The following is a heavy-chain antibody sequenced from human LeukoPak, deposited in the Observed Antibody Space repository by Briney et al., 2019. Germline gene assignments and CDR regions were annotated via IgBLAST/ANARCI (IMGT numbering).Heavy chain of an antibody. J-gene: IGHJ6*03. D-gene: IGHD6-6*01. V-gene: IGHV3-53*01. Sequence: PGGSPRLSCAASGFTVSSNYMSWVRQAPGKGLEWVSVIYSGGSTYYADSVKGRFTISRDNSKYTLYLQMNSLRDEDTAVYYCARTISSSGIYYYYYMDVWGKGTTVTVSS. CDR3: ARTISSSGIYYYYYMDV. CDR1: GFTVSSNY. CDR2: IYSGGST.